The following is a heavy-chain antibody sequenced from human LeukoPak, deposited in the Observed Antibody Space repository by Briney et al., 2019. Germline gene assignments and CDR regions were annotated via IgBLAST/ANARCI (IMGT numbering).Heavy chain of an antibody. CDR3: AKSDCSVITCYVLDY. J-gene: IGHJ4*02. CDR1: GFTFSNYA. D-gene: IGHD2-2*01. CDR2: TSGSGTST. Sequence: GGSLRLSCAASGFTFSNYAMSWVRQAPGKGLEWVAATSGSGTSTDYADSVKGRFTISKDKSKNALYLQMSSLRAEDTAVYYCAKSDCSVITCYVLDYWGQGTLVTVSS. V-gene: IGHV3-23*01.